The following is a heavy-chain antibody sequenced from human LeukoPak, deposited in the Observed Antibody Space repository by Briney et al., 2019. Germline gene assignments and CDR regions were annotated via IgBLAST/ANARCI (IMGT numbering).Heavy chain of an antibody. Sequence: SETLSLTCTVSGGSISSYYWSWIRQPPGKGLEWIGEINHSGSTNYNPSLKSRVTISVDTSKNQFSLKLSSVTAADTAVYYCARGRWWVNHDAFDIWGQGTMVTVSS. J-gene: IGHJ3*02. D-gene: IGHD2-15*01. V-gene: IGHV4-34*01. CDR1: GGSISSYY. CDR2: INHSGST. CDR3: ARGRWWVNHDAFDI.